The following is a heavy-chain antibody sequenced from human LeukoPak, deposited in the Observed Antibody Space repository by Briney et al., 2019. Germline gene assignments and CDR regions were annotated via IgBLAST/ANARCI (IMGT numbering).Heavy chain of an antibody. V-gene: IGHV1-69*01. J-gene: IGHJ3*02. CDR2: IIPIFATT. CDR3: ASGTVASMDI. CDR1: GGTFSSYA. Sequence: SVKVSCKASGGTFSSYAISWVRQAPGQGLEWMGGIIPIFATTNYAQKFQGSVTSTADESTSTAYMELSSLSSEDTAVYYCASGTVASMDIWGQGTMVTVSS. D-gene: IGHD5-12*01.